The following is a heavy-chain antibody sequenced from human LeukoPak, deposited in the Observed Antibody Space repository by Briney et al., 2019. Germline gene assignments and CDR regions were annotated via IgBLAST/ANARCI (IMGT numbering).Heavy chain of an antibody. CDR3: ARGRRTPSITMVRGVIFDY. V-gene: IGHV4-59*01. Sequence: SETLSLTCTVSGGSISSYYGTWIRQPPGKGLEWIGYIYYSGSTNYNPSLKSRVTISVDTSKNQFSLKLSSVTAADTAVYYCARGRRTPSITMVRGVIFDYWGQGTLVTVSS. J-gene: IGHJ4*02. D-gene: IGHD3-10*01. CDR2: IYYSGST. CDR1: GGSISSYY.